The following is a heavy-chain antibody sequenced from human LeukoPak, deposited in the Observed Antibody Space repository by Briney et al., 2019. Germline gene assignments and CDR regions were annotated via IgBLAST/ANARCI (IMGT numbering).Heavy chain of an antibody. CDR1: GFTFSSYG. CDR3: AKDHSAASFDY. CDR2: ISYDGSNK. J-gene: IGHJ4*02. Sequence: PGRSLRLSCAAPGFTFSSYGMHWVRQAPGKGLEWVAVISYDGSNKYYADSVKGRFTISRDNSKNTLYLQMNSLRAEDTAVYYCAKDHSAASFDYWGQGTLVTVSS. D-gene: IGHD2-15*01. V-gene: IGHV3-30*18.